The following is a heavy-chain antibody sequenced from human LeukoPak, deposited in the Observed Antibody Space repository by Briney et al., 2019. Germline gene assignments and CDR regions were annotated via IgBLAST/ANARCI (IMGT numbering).Heavy chain of an antibody. V-gene: IGHV1-69*13. CDR1: GGTFSSCA. D-gene: IGHD1-26*01. Sequence: SVKVSCKASGGTFSSCAISWVRQAPGQGLEWMGGIIPIFGTANYAQKFQGRVTITAHESTSTAYMELSSLRSEDTAVYYCARDIKRSRARWENLGFDPWGQGTLVTVSS. CDR2: IIPIFGTA. CDR3: ARDIKRSRARWENLGFDP. J-gene: IGHJ5*02.